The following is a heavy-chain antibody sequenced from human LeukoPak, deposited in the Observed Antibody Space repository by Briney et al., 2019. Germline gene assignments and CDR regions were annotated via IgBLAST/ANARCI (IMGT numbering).Heavy chain of an antibody. CDR2: VNHSGST. J-gene: IGHJ4*02. D-gene: IGHD3-22*01. V-gene: IGHV4-39*07. Sequence: SETLSLTCTVSGGSISSSSYYWGWIRQPPGKGLEWIGEVNHSGSTNYNPSLKSRVTISVDTSKNQFSLKLSSVTAADTAVYYCARAPLLYYYDSSGYPDYWGQGTLVTVSS. CDR3: ARAPLLYYYDSSGYPDY. CDR1: GGSISSSSYY.